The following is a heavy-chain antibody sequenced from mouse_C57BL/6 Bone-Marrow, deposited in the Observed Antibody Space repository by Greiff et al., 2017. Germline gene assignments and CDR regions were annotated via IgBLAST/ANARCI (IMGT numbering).Heavy chain of an antibody. CDR2: IHPNRGST. Sequence: QVQLQQPGAELVKPGASVKLSCKASGYTFTSYWMHWVKQRPGQGLEWIGMIHPNRGSTNYNEMFKSKATLTVDKYSRTAYMKISSLTYEHSAVYYCARGGNYYSYYAMDYWGQGTSVTVSS. CDR1: GYTFTSYW. J-gene: IGHJ4*01. CDR3: ARGGNYYSYYAMDY. V-gene: IGHV1-64*01. D-gene: IGHD2-1*01.